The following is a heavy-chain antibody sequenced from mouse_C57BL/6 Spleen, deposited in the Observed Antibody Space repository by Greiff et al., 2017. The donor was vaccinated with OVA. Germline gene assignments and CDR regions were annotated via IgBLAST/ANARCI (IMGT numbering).Heavy chain of an antibody. Sequence: VQLQQSGAELARPGASVKLSCKASGYTFTSYGISWVKQRTGQGLEWIGEIYPRSGNTYYNEKFKGKATLTADKSSSTAYMELRSLTSEDSAVYFCARSGYYYGSRDYAMDYWGQGTSVTVSS. D-gene: IGHD1-1*01. V-gene: IGHV1-81*01. CDR3: ARSGYYYGSRDYAMDY. CDR1: GYTFTSYG. CDR2: IYPRSGNT. J-gene: IGHJ4*01.